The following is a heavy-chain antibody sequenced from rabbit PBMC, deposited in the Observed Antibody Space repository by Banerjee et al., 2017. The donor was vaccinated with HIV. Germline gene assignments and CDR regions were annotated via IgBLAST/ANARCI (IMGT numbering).Heavy chain of an antibody. CDR2: IYAGSGNT. D-gene: IGHD6-1*01. Sequence: QEQLEESGGDRVKPGASLTLTCTASGFDLSSRYCMCWVRQAPGKGLEWIACIYAGSGNTYYASWAKGRFTISKASSTTVTLQMTSLTDADTATYFCARRDAGYGYGALDPWGPGTLVTVS. CDR1: GFDLSSRYC. J-gene: IGHJ2*01. V-gene: IGHV1S45*01. CDR3: ARRDAGYGYGALDP.